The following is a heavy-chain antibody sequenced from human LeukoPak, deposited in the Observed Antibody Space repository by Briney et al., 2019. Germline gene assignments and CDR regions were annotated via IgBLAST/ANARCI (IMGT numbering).Heavy chain of an antibody. CDR1: GFIFSNYA. CDR3: ARAGDAFDI. V-gene: IGHV3-23*01. CDR2: ISGSGGST. J-gene: IGHJ3*02. Sequence: GGSLRLSCAASGFIFSNYAMSWVRQAPGKGLEWVSAISGSGGSTYYADSVKGRFTISRDNSKNTLYLQMNSLRAGDTAIYYCARAGDAFDIWGQGTMVTVSS.